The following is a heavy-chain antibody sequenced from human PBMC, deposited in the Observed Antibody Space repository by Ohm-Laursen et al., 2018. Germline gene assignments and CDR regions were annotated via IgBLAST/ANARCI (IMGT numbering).Heavy chain of an antibody. CDR1: GYSISSGYF. J-gene: IGHJ4*02. V-gene: IGHV4-38-2*01. Sequence: SETLSLTCSVSGYSISSGYFWGWIRQPPGKGLEWIGTIYHSGSTYYNPSLKSRVTMSVDASNNHFSLKLYSVTAADTAVYYCARHSSGWYYFDYWGQGTLVTVSS. CDR3: ARHSSGWYYFDY. D-gene: IGHD6-19*01. CDR2: IYHSGST.